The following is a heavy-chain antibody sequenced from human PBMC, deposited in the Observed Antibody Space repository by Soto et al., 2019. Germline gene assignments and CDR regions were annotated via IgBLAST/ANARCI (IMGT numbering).Heavy chain of an antibody. J-gene: IGHJ4*02. CDR2: IIPIHGTT. V-gene: IGHV1-69*01. CDR3: GRGWGLVS. D-gene: IGHD3-16*01. CDR1: GGSLTSYP. Sequence: QMEQSGAEVRKPGSSVKVSCKPSGGSLTSYPMAWVRQAPGQGFEWMGGIIPIHGTTEFAQRFQGRITITADESTNRATLELTGLTSKDTAVYYCGRGWGLVSWGQGTLVIVSS.